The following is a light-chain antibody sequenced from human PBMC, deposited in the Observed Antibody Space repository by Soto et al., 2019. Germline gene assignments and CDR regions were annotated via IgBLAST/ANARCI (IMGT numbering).Light chain of an antibody. CDR3: QHSYGTPRT. CDR2: AVS. Sequence: IQMTQSPSSLYASVGGRVTISPGASQSISTYLNWYQHKPGKAPKVLIYAVSSLQSGVPSRFSGSGSGTDFTLTITSLQPEDSATYYCQHSYGTPRTFGQGPKVDI. J-gene: IGKJ1*01. CDR1: QSISTY. V-gene: IGKV1-39*01.